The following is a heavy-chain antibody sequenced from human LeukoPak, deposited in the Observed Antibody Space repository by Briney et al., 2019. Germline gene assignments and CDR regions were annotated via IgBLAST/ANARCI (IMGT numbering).Heavy chain of an antibody. D-gene: IGHD2-2*01. J-gene: IGHJ4*02. CDR1: GGSISSSSYY. V-gene: IGHV4-39*01. CDR3: ARGYCSSTSCSRPPDY. CDR2: IYYSGST. Sequence: SETLSLTRTVSGGSISSSSYYWGWIRQPPGKGLEWIGSIYYSGSTYYNPSLKSRVTISVDTSKNQFSLKLSSVTAADTAVYYCARGYCSSTSCSRPPDYWGQGTLVTVSS.